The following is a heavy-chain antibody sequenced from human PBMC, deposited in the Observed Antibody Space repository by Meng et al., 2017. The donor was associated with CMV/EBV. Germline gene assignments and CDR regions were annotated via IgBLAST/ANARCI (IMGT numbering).Heavy chain of an antibody. CDR3: ARDGGYDSSGNRMGTFDY. J-gene: IGHJ4*02. CDR1: GFTFSSYS. Sequence: CAASGFTFSSYSMNWVRQAPGKGLEWVSSISSSSSYIYYADSVKGRFTISRDNAKNSLYLQMNSLRAEDTAVYYCARDGGYDSSGNRMGTFDYWGQGTLVTVSS. V-gene: IGHV3-21*01. D-gene: IGHD3-22*01. CDR2: ISSSSSYI.